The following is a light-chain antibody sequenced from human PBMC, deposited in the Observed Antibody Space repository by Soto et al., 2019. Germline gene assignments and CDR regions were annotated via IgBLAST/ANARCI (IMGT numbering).Light chain of an antibody. CDR3: CSYAGSRTHVL. CDR1: SSDVGSYNL. V-gene: IGLV2-23*02. Sequence: QSALTQPASVSGSPGQWITISCIGTSSDVGSYNLVSWYQQHPGKAPKVLIYEVSERPSGVSNRFSGSKSGNTASLTISGLQAEDEAEYYCCSYAGSRTHVLFGGGTKLTVL. J-gene: IGLJ2*01. CDR2: EVS.